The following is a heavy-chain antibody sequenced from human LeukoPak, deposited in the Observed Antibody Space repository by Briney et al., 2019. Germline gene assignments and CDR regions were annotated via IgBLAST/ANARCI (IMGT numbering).Heavy chain of an antibody. CDR2: IYYSGST. CDR3: ARNYGSGSYIGWFDP. D-gene: IGHD3-10*01. V-gene: IGHV4-59*01. J-gene: IGHJ5*02. Sequence: SETLSLTCTVSGGSISSYYWSWIRQPPGKGLEWIGYIYYSGSTNYNPSLKSRVTISVDTSKNQFSLKLSSVTAADTAVYYCARNYGSGSYIGWFDPWGQGTLVTVFS. CDR1: GGSISSYY.